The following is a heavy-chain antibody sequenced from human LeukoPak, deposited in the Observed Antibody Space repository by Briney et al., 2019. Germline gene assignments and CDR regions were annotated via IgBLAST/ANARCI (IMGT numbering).Heavy chain of an antibody. CDR3: AKWGDYDILTGYYVSDF. J-gene: IGHJ4*02. CDR2: ITGSGDTT. Sequence: GGSLRLSCAASGFIFRNYAMRWVSQAPGKGLQWVAAITGSGDTTYYGDSVMGRFTISRDNSKNPLYLEVNTLRAEDTAVYYCAKWGDYDILTGYYVSDFWGQGTLVTVSS. CDR1: GFIFRNYA. D-gene: IGHD3-9*01. V-gene: IGHV3-23*01.